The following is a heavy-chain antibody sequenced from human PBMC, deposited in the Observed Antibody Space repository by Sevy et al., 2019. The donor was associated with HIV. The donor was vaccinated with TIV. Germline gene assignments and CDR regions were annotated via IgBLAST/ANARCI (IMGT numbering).Heavy chain of an antibody. CDR1: GFTFSSYG. Sequence: GGSLRLSCAASGFTFSSYGMHWVRQAPGKGLEWVAFIRYDGSNKYYADSLRGRFTISRDNAKNSLYLQMNNLRAEDTAVYYCARGASSGWDYFDYWGQGTLVTVSS. CDR3: ARGASSGWDYFDY. D-gene: IGHD6-19*01. CDR2: IRYDGSNK. V-gene: IGHV3-30*02. J-gene: IGHJ4*02.